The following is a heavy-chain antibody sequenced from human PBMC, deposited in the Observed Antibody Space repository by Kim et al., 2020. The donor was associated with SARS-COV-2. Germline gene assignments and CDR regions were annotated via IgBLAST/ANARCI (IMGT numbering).Heavy chain of an antibody. V-gene: IGHV3-15*01. CDR1: GFTFSGGR. J-gene: IGHJ3*02. CDR2: IKSKNAGERI. Sequence: GGSLRLSCVGSGFTFSGGRTSWVRQPPGKGLEWVGRIKSKNAGERIDYAATVEGRFTIPRDDSKITVYLVMNSLKTEDTGLYYCQVSAAATDWGVFDIWG. CDR3: QVSAAATDWGVFDI. D-gene: IGHD6-25*01.